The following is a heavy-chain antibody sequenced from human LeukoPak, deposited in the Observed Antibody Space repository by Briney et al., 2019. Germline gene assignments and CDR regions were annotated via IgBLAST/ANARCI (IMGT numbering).Heavy chain of an antibody. CDR3: AISGIAAQSDAFDI. CDR1: GYTFTSYG. J-gene: IGHJ3*02. CDR2: ISAYNGNT. D-gene: IGHD6-6*01. Sequence: ASVKVSCKASGYTFTSYGISWVRQAPGQGLEWMGWISAYNGNTNYAQKLQGRVTMTTDTSTSTAYMELRSLRSDDTAVYYCAISGIAAQSDAFDIWGQGTMVTVSS. V-gene: IGHV1-18*01.